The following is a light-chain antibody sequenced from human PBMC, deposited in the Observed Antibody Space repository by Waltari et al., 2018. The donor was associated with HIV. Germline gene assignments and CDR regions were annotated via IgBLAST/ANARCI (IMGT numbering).Light chain of an antibody. V-gene: IGKV1D-12*01. CDR3: QQTNSFPIT. CDR2: GAY. J-gene: IGKJ5*01. Sequence: DIQMTQFPSSVSASVGDRVTMTCRATQGIANWVAWYQQKPGKAPKLLIHGAYILQEGVPSRFSGSVSGTFFSLTINSLQPEDFATYYCQQTNSFPITFGQGTRLDSK. CDR1: QGIANW.